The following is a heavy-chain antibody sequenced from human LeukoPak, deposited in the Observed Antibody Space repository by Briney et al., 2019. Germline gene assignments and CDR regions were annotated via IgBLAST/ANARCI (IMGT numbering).Heavy chain of an antibody. D-gene: IGHD2-15*01. CDR3: ARALGYCSGGSCYLYGMDV. CDR2: INPNSGGT. CDR1: GYTFTGYY. Sequence: GASVKVSCKASGYTFTGYYMHWVRQAPGQGLEWMGWINPNSGGTSYAQKFQGRVTMTRDTSISTAYMELSRLRSDDTAVYYCARALGYCSGGSCYLYGMDVWGQGTTVTVSS. V-gene: IGHV1-2*02. J-gene: IGHJ6*02.